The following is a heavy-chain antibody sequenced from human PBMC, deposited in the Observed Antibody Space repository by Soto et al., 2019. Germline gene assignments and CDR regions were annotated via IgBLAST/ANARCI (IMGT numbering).Heavy chain of an antibody. D-gene: IGHD1-20*01. CDR1: GFTFSNYA. V-gene: IGHV3-30*18. J-gene: IGHJ6*02. CDR2: ISYDGSLK. CDR3: AKDLSISGTTDYYYGMDV. Sequence: QVQLVESGGGVVQPGRSLRLSCVASGFTFSNYAMDWVRQAPGKGLEGVAVISYDGSLKKYADPVKGRFTISRDNSKNALYRQMSSLRGEDTAVYHCAKDLSISGTTDYYYGMDVWGQGATVTVSS.